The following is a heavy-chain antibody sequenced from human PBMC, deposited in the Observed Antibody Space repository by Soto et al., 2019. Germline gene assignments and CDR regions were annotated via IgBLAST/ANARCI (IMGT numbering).Heavy chain of an antibody. Sequence: GGSLRLSCAASGFTFSSYSMNLVLQAPGKGLEWVSSISSSSSYIYYADSVKGRFTISRDNAKNSLYLQMNSLRAEDTAVYYCARDYGDDAFDIWGQGTMVTVSS. D-gene: IGHD3-10*01. CDR1: GFTFSSYS. V-gene: IGHV3-21*01. J-gene: IGHJ3*02. CDR2: ISSSSSYI. CDR3: ARDYGDDAFDI.